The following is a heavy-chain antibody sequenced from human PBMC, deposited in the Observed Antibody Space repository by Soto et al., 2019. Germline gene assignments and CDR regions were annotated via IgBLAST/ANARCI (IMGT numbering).Heavy chain of an antibody. CDR3: ARVVGFDILSGYYSGRGLVWCAFDI. D-gene: IGHD3-9*01. V-gene: IGHV4-31*03. Sequence: SETLSLTCTVSGGSISSGGYYWSWIRQHPGKGLEWIGYIYFSGSTYYNQSLKSRVTISVDTSKNQFSLKLSSVTAADTAVYYCARVVGFDILSGYYSGRGLVWCAFDIWGQGTMVTVSS. CDR1: GGSISSGGYY. CDR2: IYFSGST. J-gene: IGHJ3*02.